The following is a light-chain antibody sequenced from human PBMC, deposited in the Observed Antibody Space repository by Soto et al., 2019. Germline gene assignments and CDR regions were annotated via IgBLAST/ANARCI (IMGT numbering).Light chain of an antibody. CDR3: QQRSNWPWT. Sequence: IVLTQSPATLYLSPGERATLSCRASQSVSSYLAWYQQKPGQAPRLLIYDASNRATGIPARFSGSGSGTDFTLTISRLEPEDFAVYYCQQRSNWPWTFGQGTQVEIK. V-gene: IGKV3-11*01. J-gene: IGKJ1*01. CDR2: DAS. CDR1: QSVSSY.